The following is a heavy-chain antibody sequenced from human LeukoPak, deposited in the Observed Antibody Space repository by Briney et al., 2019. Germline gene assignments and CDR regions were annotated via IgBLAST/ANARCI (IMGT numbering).Heavy chain of an antibody. Sequence: GASVKVSCKASGYTFTSYGISWVRQAPGQGLEWMGWIGAYNGNTNYAQKLQGRVTMTTDTSTSTAYMELRSLRSDDTAVYYCARDLASTYYDFWSGSSYFDYWGQGTLVTVSS. CDR2: IGAYNGNT. D-gene: IGHD3-3*01. CDR3: ARDLASTYYDFWSGSSYFDY. CDR1: GYTFTSYG. V-gene: IGHV1-18*01. J-gene: IGHJ4*02.